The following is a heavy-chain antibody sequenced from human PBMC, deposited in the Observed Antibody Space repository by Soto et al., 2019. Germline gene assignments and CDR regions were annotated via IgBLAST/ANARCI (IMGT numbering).Heavy chain of an antibody. Sequence: ASVKVSCKASGGTFSSYAISWVRQAPGQGLEWMGGIIPIFGTANYAQKFQGRVTITADESTSTAYMELSSLRSEDTAVYYCARILRFLEWSPFYGMDVWGQGTTVTVSS. J-gene: IGHJ6*02. V-gene: IGHV1-69*13. D-gene: IGHD3-3*01. CDR2: IIPIFGTA. CDR1: GGTFSSYA. CDR3: ARILRFLEWSPFYGMDV.